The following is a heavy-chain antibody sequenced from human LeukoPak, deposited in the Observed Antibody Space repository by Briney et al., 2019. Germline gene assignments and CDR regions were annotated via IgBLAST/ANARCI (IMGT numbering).Heavy chain of an antibody. J-gene: IGHJ6*03. D-gene: IGHD2-2*01. CDR2: IRYDGSNK. CDR3: AKDEVRIVVVPTPPMYV. V-gene: IGHV3-30*02. CDR1: GFTFSSYV. Sequence: PGGSLRHSCAASGFTFSSYVMHWVRQAPGGGLEWVAFIRYDGSNKYYADSVKGGFTISTDNSKNTRYLQMSSLRDEDTGVYYSAKDEVRIVVVPTPPMYVWGKGTTVTVSS.